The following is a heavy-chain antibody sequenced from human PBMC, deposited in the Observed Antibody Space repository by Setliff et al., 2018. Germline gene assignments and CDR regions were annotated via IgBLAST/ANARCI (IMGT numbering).Heavy chain of an antibody. CDR2: IYASGST. D-gene: IGHD1-26*01. J-gene: IGHJ4*02. CDR1: GGSISSSSYY. V-gene: IGHV4-61*05. Sequence: SETLSLTCTVSGGSISSSSYYWSWIRQPPGKGLEWIGYIYASGSTNYNPSLKSRVTISVDTSKNQFSLNLSSVTAADTAVYYCARVPSGNYQYYLDHWGQGTLVTVSS. CDR3: ARVPSGNYQYYLDH.